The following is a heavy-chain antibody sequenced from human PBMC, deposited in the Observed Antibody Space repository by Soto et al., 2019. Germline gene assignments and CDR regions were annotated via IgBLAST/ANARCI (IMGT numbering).Heavy chain of an antibody. CDR2: ISAYNGNT. CDR1: GYTFTSYG. D-gene: IGHD6-13*01. Sequence: GASVKVSCKASGYTFTSYGISWVRQAPGQGLEWMGWISAYNGNTNYAQKLQGRVTMTTDTSTSTAYMELRSLISDDTAVYYCARSSRYSSRRTSFDYWGQGTLVTVSS. J-gene: IGHJ4*02. V-gene: IGHV1-18*01. CDR3: ARSSRYSSRRTSFDY.